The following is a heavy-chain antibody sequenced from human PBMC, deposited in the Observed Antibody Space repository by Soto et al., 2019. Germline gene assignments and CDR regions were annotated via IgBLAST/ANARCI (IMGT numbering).Heavy chain of an antibody. V-gene: IGHV3-21*01. CDR1: GFTFNIYA. CDR2: LSSSSSHI. J-gene: IGHJ6*02. CDR3: ARSYDILTGPHYYYYYGMDV. D-gene: IGHD3-9*01. Sequence: GGSLRLSCAASGFTFNIYAMNWVRQAPGKGLEWVSSLSSSSSHIYYADSVKGRFTISRDNSKNTLYLQMNSLRAEDTAVYYCARSYDILTGPHYYYYYGMDVWGQGTTVTVSS.